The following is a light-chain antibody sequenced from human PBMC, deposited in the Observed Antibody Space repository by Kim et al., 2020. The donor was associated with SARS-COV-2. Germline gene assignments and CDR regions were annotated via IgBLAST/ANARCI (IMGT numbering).Light chain of an antibody. J-gene: IGLJ3*02. V-gene: IGLV2-14*01. CDR1: SSDVGGYDY. CDR3: NSYTSSSTLWV. Sequence: QSALTQPASVSGSPGQSITISCTGTSSDVGGYDYVSWYQQHPGKAPKLIIYDVTKRPSGVSNRFSGSKSGNTASLTISGLQAEDEADYYCNSYTSSSTLWVFGGGTQLTVL. CDR2: DVT.